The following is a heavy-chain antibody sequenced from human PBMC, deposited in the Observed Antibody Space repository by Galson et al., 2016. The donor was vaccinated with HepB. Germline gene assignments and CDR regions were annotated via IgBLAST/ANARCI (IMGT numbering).Heavy chain of an antibody. V-gene: IGHV3-33*01. CDR1: QFTFSGYG. CDR2: IYYDGSNK. CDR3: ARDKSSSSSWGYYYYYGMDV. Sequence: SLRLSCAASQFTFSGYGMHWVRQAPGKGLEWVAVIYYDGSNKYYADSVKGRFTISRDNSNNTLYLQMNSLRAEDTAVYYCARDKSSSSSWGYYYYYGMDVWGQGTTVTVSS. D-gene: IGHD6-13*01. J-gene: IGHJ6*02.